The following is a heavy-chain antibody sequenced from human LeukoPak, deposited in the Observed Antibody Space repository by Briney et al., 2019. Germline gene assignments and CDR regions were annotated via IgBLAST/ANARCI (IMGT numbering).Heavy chain of an antibody. CDR1: GFTFSSYW. CDR3: ARVYRVLRFLEWLSRSRGTFDP. D-gene: IGHD3-3*01. J-gene: IGHJ5*02. CDR2: IKQDGSEK. V-gene: IGHV3-7*01. Sequence: GGSLRLSCAASGFTFSSYWMSWVRQAPGKGLEWVANIKQDGSEKYYVDSVKGRFTISRDNAKNSLYLQMNGLRAEDTAVYYCARVYRVLRFLEWLSRSRGTFDPWGQGTLVIVSS.